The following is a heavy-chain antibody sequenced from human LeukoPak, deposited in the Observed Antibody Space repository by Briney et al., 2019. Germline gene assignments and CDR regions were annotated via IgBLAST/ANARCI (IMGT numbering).Heavy chain of an antibody. CDR1: GGTFSSYA. CDR2: IIPIFGTA. J-gene: IGHJ5*02. D-gene: IGHD3-3*01. Sequence: SVKVSCKASGGTFSSYAISWVRQAPGQGLEWMGGIIPIFGTANYAQKFQGRVTITTDESTSTAYMELNSLRSEDTAVYYCARAAGFTIFGEGNWFDPWGQGTLVTVSS. V-gene: IGHV1-69*05. CDR3: ARAAGFTIFGEGNWFDP.